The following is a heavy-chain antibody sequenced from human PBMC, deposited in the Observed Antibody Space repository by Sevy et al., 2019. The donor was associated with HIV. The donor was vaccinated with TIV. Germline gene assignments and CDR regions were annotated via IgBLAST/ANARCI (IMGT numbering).Heavy chain of an antibody. D-gene: IGHD5-18*01. J-gene: IGHJ4*02. CDR2: IKSKTDGGTG. CDR3: TTGDPYNRYGYMRPYFFDY. Sequence: GGSLRLSCAASGFTFTNTWMSWVRQAPGKGLEWVGRIKSKTDGGTGDYAAPVKGRFSISRDDSKNTLYRQMNSLKTEETAVYYCTTGDPYNRYGYMRPYFFDYWGQGTLVTVSS. CDR1: GFTFTNTW. V-gene: IGHV3-15*01.